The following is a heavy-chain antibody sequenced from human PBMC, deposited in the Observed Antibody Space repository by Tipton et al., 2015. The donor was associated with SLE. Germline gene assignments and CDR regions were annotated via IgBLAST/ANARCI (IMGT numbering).Heavy chain of an antibody. CDR3: AREEAARPGWYFDL. Sequence: SLTCTVSGGSISSYYWSWIRQPPGKGLEWIGYIYYSGSTNYNPSLKSRVTISVDTSKNQFSLKLSSVTAADTAVYYCAREEAARPGWYFDLWGRGTLVTVSS. D-gene: IGHD6-6*01. V-gene: IGHV4-59*01. CDR1: GGSISSYY. CDR2: IYYSGST. J-gene: IGHJ2*01.